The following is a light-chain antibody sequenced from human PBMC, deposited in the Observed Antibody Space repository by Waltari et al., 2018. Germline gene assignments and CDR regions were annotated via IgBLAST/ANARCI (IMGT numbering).Light chain of an antibody. Sequence: RSCRASESVRRALMWYQQKPGQAPRLLIYDTSTRATGVPDRCSGSGSGTDFSLTISRLEPEDFAVYYCQHNVRLPVTFGQGTKVEIK. V-gene: IGKV3-20*01. J-gene: IGKJ1*01. CDR2: DTS. CDR3: QHNVRLPVT. CDR1: ESVRRA.